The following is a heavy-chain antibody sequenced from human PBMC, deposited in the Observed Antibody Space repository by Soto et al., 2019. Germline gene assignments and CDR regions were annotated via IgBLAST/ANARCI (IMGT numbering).Heavy chain of an antibody. CDR3: ARKGSFRSDYYYCDY. Sequence: EVQLVESGGDLVQPGGSLRLSCVASGFTFSNYWMTWVRQAPGKGLEWVANIKEDGSEKYYVDSVKGRFTISRDNAKSSLYLQMNSLIVEDGAVYYCARKGSFRSDYYYCDYWGQGPLVTVSS. J-gene: IGHJ4*02. CDR1: GFTFSNYW. CDR2: IKEDGSEK. D-gene: IGHD4-17*01. V-gene: IGHV3-7*01.